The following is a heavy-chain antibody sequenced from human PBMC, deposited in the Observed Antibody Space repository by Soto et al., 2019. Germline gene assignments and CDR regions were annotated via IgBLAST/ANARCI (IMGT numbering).Heavy chain of an antibody. CDR1: GFTFRSYG. D-gene: IGHD3-22*01. CDR2: ISYDGSNN. J-gene: IGHJ4*02. Sequence: PGGSLRLSCAASGFTFRSYGMHWVRQAPGKGLEWVAVISYDGSNNYYADSVKGRFTISRDNSKNTLYLQMNSLRTEDTAVYYCAKEISDYFDSSVYFFDCWGQGTLVTVSS. CDR3: AKEISDYFDSSVYFFDC. V-gene: IGHV3-30*18.